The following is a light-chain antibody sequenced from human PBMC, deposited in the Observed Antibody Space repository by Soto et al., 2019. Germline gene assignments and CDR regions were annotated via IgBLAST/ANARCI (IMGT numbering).Light chain of an antibody. CDR2: DVT. J-gene: IGLJ1*01. V-gene: IGLV2-11*01. Sequence: QSALTQPRSVSGSPGQSVTISCTGTSSDVGGYNYVSWYQQHPDKAPKVMIYDVTKRPSGVPDRFSGSKSGNTASLTVSALQAEDEADYYCSSYTDRKNLVFGTGTKLTVL. CDR1: SSDVGGYNY. CDR3: SSYTDRKNLV.